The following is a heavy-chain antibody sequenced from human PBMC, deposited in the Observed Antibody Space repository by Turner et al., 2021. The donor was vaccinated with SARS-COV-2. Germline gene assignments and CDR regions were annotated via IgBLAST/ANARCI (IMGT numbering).Heavy chain of an antibody. CDR2: IYSGGST. D-gene: IGHD6-19*01. Sequence: EVQLVESGGGLIQPGGSLRLSCAASGFTVSSNYMSWVRQAPGKGLEWVSVIYSGGSTYYADSVKGRFTISRDNSKNTLYLQMNSLRAEDTAVYYCARGYSSGWYQSVAFDIWGQGTMVTVSS. J-gene: IGHJ3*02. V-gene: IGHV3-53*01. CDR3: ARGYSSGWYQSVAFDI. CDR1: GFTVSSNY.